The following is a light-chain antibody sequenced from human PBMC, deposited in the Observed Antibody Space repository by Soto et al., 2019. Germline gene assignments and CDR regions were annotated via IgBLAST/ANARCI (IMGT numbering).Light chain of an antibody. CDR2: DVT. V-gene: IGLV2-11*01. J-gene: IGLJ3*02. CDR1: SSDVGAYNY. CDR3: CSYAGSYTWV. Sequence: QSVLTQPRSVSESPGQSVTISCTGTSSDVGAYNYVSWNQQHPGKVPKLLIYDVTRRPSGVPDRFSGSKSGNTASLTISGLQAEDEADYYCCSYAGSYTWVFGGGTKLTVL.